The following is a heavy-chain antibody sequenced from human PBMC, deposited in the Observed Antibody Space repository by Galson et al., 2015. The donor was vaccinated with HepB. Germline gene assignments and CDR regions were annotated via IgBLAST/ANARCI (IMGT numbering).Heavy chain of an antibody. J-gene: IGHJ4*02. Sequence: SVKVSCKASGGTFSSHTISWVRQAPGQGLEWMGGIIPLFGSGNYAQKFQGRVTITADESKSTTYMELSSLRSEDTAVYYCARQYGTSGYYAYWGQGTLVTVSS. V-gene: IGHV1-69*13. CDR3: ARQYGTSGYYAY. D-gene: IGHD3-22*01. CDR1: GGTFSSHT. CDR2: IIPLFGSG.